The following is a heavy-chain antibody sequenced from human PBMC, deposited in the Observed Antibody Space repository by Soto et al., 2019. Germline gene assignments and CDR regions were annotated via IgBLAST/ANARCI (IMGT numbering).Heavy chain of an antibody. Sequence: SETLSLTCSVSGDSISTEGYYWSWIRQHPGKGLEWIGYIYYSGLTSYNPSLKSRVTISRATSTNQFYLKLSSVTAADTAVYYCARSRSYYVEDFQKWGQGTLVTVSS. J-gene: IGHJ1*01. CDR3: ARSRSYYVEDFQK. D-gene: IGHD1-26*01. V-gene: IGHV4-31*03. CDR2: IYYSGLT. CDR1: GDSISTEGYY.